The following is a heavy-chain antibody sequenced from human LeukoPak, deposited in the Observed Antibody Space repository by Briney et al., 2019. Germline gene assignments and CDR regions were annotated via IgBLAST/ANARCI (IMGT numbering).Heavy chain of an antibody. V-gene: IGHV2-5*01. J-gene: IGHJ4*02. CDR1: GFSLGTSGVG. CDR3: AHTGYFYYYFDY. Sequence: SGPTLVNPTQTLTLTCTFSGFSLGTSGVGVGWIRQPPGKALEWLALIYWNDDKRYSPSLKSRLTITKDTSKNQVVLTMTNMDPVDTATYYCAHTGYFYYYFDYWGQGTLVTVSS. CDR2: IYWNDDK. D-gene: IGHD3-22*01.